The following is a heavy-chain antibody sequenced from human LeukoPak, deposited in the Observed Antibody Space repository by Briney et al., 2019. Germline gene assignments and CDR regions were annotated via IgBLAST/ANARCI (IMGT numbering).Heavy chain of an antibody. CDR1: GFTVSNNY. J-gene: IGHJ4*02. CDR2: IYSGGST. CDR3: ARRYSSSWTFDY. V-gene: IGHV3-53*01. D-gene: IGHD6-13*01. Sequence: GGSLRLSCAASGFTVSNNYMSWVRQAPGKGLEWVSVIYSGGSTFYADSVKGRFTISRDNAKNSLYLQMNSLRDEDTAAYYCARRYSSSWTFDYWGQGTLVTVSS.